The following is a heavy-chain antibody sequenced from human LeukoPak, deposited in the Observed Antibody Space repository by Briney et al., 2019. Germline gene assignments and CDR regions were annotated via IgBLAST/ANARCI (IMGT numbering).Heavy chain of an antibody. V-gene: IGHV1-2*04. CDR2: INPNSGGT. J-gene: IGHJ4*01. CDR1: GYTFTGYY. Sequence: AASVTVSCTASGYTFTGYYMHWVRQAPGQGLEWMGWINPNSGGTNYAHKFQGWVTMTSDTSISPAYMELSRLRADEAAVYYSARGGITAANPLDCWGQGTLVTVSS. D-gene: IGHD6-13*01. CDR3: ARGGITAANPLDC.